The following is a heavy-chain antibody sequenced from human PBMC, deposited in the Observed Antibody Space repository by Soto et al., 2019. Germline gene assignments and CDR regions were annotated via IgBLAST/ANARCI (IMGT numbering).Heavy chain of an antibody. CDR3: AKARAADSYGMDV. Sequence: GGSLRLSCAASGFTFSSYAMSWVRQAPGKGLEWVSAISGSGGSTYYADSVKDRFTISRDNSKNTLYLQMNSLRAEDTAVYYCAKARAADSYGMDVWGQGTTVTVSS. J-gene: IGHJ6*02. CDR1: GFTFSSYA. V-gene: IGHV3-23*01. D-gene: IGHD6-13*01. CDR2: ISGSGGST.